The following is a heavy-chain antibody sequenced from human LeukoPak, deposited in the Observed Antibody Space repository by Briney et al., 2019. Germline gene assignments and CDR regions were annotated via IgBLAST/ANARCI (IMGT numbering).Heavy chain of an antibody. J-gene: IGHJ4*02. V-gene: IGHV3-23*01. CDR1: GFTFSSYA. CDR3: AKDLGSVVTPPSLDY. D-gene: IGHD4-23*01. CDR2: ASGSGGST. Sequence: QTGGSLRLSCAASGFTFSSYAMSWVRQAPGKGLEWVSSASGSGGSTYYADSVKGRFTISRDNSKNTLHLQMNSLRAEDTAVYYCAKDLGSVVTPPSLDYWGQGTLVTVSS.